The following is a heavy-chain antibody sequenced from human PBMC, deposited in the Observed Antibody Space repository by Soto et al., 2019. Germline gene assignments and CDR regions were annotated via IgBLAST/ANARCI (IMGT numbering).Heavy chain of an antibody. CDR3: VTDGGRVAFGY. J-gene: IGHJ4*02. CDR2: IKSKVDGGTT. CDR1: GFTFSDAW. V-gene: IGHV3-15*02. D-gene: IGHD2-15*01. Sequence: EVQLVESGGALVKPGGSLRPSCVASGFTFSDAWMGWVRQAPGKGLEWVGHIKSKVDGGTTDYAAPVKDRFVISRDDSEKTLYLQMNSLKTEDTALYSCVTDGGRVAFGYWGQGSLVTVSS.